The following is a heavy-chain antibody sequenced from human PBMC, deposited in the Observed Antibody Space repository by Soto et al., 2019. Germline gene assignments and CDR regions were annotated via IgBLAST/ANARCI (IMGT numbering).Heavy chain of an antibody. CDR3: TRRAGYIDY. CDR1: EYSLTSYW. CDR2: VYPGDSDT. J-gene: IGHJ4*02. V-gene: IGHV5-51*01. Sequence: PGESLTISCRASEYSLTSYWIGWVRQMPGKGLEWMGIVYPGDSDTRYSPSLRGQVTISVDKSISTAYLQWSSLKASDSAMYYCTRRAGYIDYWGQGTLVTVSS. D-gene: IGHD6-13*01.